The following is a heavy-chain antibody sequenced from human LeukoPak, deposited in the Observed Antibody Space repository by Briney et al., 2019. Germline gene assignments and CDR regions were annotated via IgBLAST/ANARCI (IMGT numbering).Heavy chain of an antibody. D-gene: IGHD2-8*02. CDR1: GFTFSSYE. CDR2: ISSSGSTI. J-gene: IGHJ3*02. CDR3: ARDRGYALVEGAFDI. V-gene: IGHV3-48*03. Sequence: GGSLRLSCAASGFTFSSYEMNWVRRAPGKGLEWVSYISSSGSTIYYADSVKGRFTISRDNAKNSLYLQMNSLRAEDTAVYYCARDRGYALVEGAFDIWGQGTMVTVSS.